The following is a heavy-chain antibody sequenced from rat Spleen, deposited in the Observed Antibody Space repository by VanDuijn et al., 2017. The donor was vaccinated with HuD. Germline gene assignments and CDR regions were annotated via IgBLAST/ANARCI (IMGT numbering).Heavy chain of an antibody. CDR1: GFTFHSYW. V-gene: IGHV5-31*01. CDR2: ITNTGGST. Sequence: EVQLVESGGGLVQPGRSLKFSCVASGFTFHSYWMAWIRRAPGKGLEWVASITNTGGSTYYSDSVKGRFTISRDNAKSTLYLQMDSLRSEDTATYYCAREKSFTGDMDAWGQGASVTVSS. J-gene: IGHJ4*01. D-gene: IGHD4-1*01. CDR3: AREKSFTGDMDA.